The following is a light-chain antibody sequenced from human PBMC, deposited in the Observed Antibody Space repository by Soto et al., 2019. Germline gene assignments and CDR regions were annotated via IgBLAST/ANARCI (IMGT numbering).Light chain of an antibody. CDR1: QSVSSRY. J-gene: IGKJ1*01. Sequence: EIVLTQSPGTLSLSPGERATLSCRASQSVSSRYFAWYQQKPGQAPRLLIYGASSRATGIPDRFSGSGSGRDFSLTISRLEPEDFAVYYCQQYGSSRTFGQGTKVDIK. V-gene: IGKV3-20*01. CDR2: GAS. CDR3: QQYGSSRT.